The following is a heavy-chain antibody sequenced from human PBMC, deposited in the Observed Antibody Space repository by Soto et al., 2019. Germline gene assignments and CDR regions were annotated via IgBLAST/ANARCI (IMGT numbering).Heavy chain of an antibody. D-gene: IGHD3-9*01. J-gene: IGHJ4*02. CDR2: ISGSGGST. V-gene: IGHV3-23*01. CDR3: AKDYPGGWTYYDILTGYPYFDY. CDR1: GFTFSSYA. Sequence: EVQLLESGGGLVQPGGSLRLSCAASGFTFSSYAMSWVRQAPGKGLEWVSAISGSGGSTYYADSVKGRFTISRDNSKNTLYLQMNSLRAEDTAVYYCAKDYPGGWTYYDILTGYPYFDYWGQGTLVTVSS.